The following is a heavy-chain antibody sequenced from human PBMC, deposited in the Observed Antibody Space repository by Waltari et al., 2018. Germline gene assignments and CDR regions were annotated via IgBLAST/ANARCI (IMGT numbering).Heavy chain of an antibody. V-gene: IGHV3-23*01. CDR2: ISYGGGST. J-gene: IGHJ4*02. CDR1: GFNFSTYA. Sequence: EVQVLESGGGLVQPGGSLRLSCAASGFNFSTYAMNWVRQAPGKGLEWVSVISYGGGSTYYADSVKGRFTISRDNSKNTLYLQMNSLRAEDTAIYYCVKQEWLQLSDDYWGQGTLVTVSS. CDR3: VKQEWLQLSDDY. D-gene: IGHD5-12*01.